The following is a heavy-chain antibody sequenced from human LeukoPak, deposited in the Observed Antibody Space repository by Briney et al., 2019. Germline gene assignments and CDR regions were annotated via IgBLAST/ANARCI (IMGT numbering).Heavy chain of an antibody. CDR3: ARDRSWGSQCYFDY. CDR2: IWYDGSNK. CDR1: GFQFSTYG. J-gene: IGHJ4*02. D-gene: IGHD7-27*01. Sequence: GGSLRLSCAASGFQFSTYGMHWVRQAPGKGLEWVGVIWYDGSNKIYAESVKGRFTISRDNSKNTLYLQMNSLRAEDTAVYYCARDRSWGSQCYFDYWGQGTLVTVSS. V-gene: IGHV3-33*01.